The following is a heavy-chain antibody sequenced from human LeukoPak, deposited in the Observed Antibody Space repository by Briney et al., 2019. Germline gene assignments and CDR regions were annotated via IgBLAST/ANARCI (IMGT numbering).Heavy chain of an antibody. Sequence: ASVQVSCKASGYTFTSYGILGVQQAPGQGLEGMGWISPYNGNTNYEQMLQVRVTMTTNTSTSTAYMELRSLRSDDPAVYYCAREGYCSGGSCYFYYYYMDVWGKGTTVTISS. CDR1: GYTFTSYG. V-gene: IGHV1-18*01. CDR3: AREGYCSGGSCYFYYYYMDV. D-gene: IGHD2-15*01. J-gene: IGHJ6*03. CDR2: ISPYNGNT.